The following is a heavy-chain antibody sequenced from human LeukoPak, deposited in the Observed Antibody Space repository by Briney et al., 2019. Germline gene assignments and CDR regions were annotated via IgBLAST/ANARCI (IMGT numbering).Heavy chain of an antibody. D-gene: IGHD1-26*01. CDR1: GVFISSSTYY. Sequence: SETLSLTCTVSGVFISSSTYYWGWIRQPPGNGLEWIGSIYYSGSTYYNPSLKSRVTISVDTSKKQFSLKLSSVTAADTAMYYCARVFRGSYCDYWGQGTLVTVSS. J-gene: IGHJ4*02. CDR2: IYYSGST. CDR3: ARVFRGSYCDY. V-gene: IGHV4-39*07.